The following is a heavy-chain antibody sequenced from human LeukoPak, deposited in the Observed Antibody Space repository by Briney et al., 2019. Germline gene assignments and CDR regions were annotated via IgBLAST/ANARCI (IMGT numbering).Heavy chain of an antibody. CDR2: INPNSGGT. J-gene: IGHJ5*02. D-gene: IGHD2-15*01. CDR3: ARGGGPPGYCSGGSCYGWFDP. V-gene: IGHV1-2*02. CDR1: GYTFTGYY. Sequence: GASVKVSCKASGYTFTGYYMHWVRQAPGQGLEWMGWINPNSGGTNYAQKFQGRVTMTRDTSISTAYMELSRLRSDGTAVYYCARGGGPPGYCSGGSCYGWFDPWGQGTLVTVSS.